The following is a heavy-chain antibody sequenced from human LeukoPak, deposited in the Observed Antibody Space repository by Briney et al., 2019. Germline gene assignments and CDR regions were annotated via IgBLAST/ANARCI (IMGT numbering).Heavy chain of an antibody. CDR3: ARDHDYNWFDP. D-gene: IGHD2-21*02. CDR2: IYYSGST. V-gene: IGHV4-59*01. J-gene: IGHJ5*02. Sequence: SETLSLTCTVSGGSISSYYWSGIRQPPGKGLEWIGYIYYSGSTNYNPSLKSRVTISVDTFKNQFSLKLSSVTAADTAVYYCARDHDYNWFDPWGQGTLVTVSS. CDR1: GGSISSYY.